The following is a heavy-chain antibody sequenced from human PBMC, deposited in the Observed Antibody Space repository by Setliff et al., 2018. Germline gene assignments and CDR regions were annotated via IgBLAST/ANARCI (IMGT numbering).Heavy chain of an antibody. D-gene: IGHD1-7*01. CDR1: GFTFIDYY. CDR3: TRSRGTTVYDY. Sequence: GESLKISCAASGFTFIDYYMNWIRQTPRKGLEWISHIDPRGSPVDYVDSVKGRFTISRGNTKNLVYLQMDSLRADDTAVYYCTRSRGTTVYDYWGQGTLVTVSS. J-gene: IGHJ4*02. V-gene: IGHV3-11*01. CDR2: IDPRGSPV.